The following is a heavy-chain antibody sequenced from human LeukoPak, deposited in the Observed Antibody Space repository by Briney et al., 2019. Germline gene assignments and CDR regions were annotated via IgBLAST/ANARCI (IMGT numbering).Heavy chain of an antibody. D-gene: IGHD2-15*01. CDR2: INPNSGGT. J-gene: IGHJ6*02. CDR1: GYTFTGYY. V-gene: IGHV1-2*02. CDR3: ARVVGDANARKDLDV. Sequence: VASVKVSCKASGYTFTGYYMHWVRQAPGQGLEWMGWINPNSGGTNYAQKFQGRVTMTRDTSISTAYMELSRLRSDDTAVYYCARVVGDANARKDLDVWGQGTTVTVSS.